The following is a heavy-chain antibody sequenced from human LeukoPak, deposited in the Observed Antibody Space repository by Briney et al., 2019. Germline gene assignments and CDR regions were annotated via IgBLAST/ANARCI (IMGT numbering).Heavy chain of an antibody. CDR1: GFTFSSYS. V-gene: IGHV3-21*01. CDR2: ISSSSSYI. J-gene: IGHJ4*02. CDR3: AKDSQLRFLSWVFDY. D-gene: IGHD3-3*01. Sequence: GGSLRLSCAASGFTFSSYSMNWVRQAPGKGLEWVSSISSSSSYIYYADSVKGRFTISRDNAKNSLYLQMNSLRAEDTAVYYCAKDSQLRFLSWVFDYWGQGTLVTVSS.